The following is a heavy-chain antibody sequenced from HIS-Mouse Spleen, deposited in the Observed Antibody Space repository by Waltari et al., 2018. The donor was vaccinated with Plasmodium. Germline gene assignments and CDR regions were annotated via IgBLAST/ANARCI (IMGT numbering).Heavy chain of an antibody. J-gene: IGHJ3*02. D-gene: IGHD6-13*01. Sequence: EVQLVESGGGLVQPGGSLRLSCAASGFTFSSYWMHWVRHAPGKGLVWVSRINSDGSSTRYVDSGKGRFTISRDNAKNTLYLQMNSLRAEDTAVYYCARTIAAAGTGDAFDMWGQGTMVTVSS. CDR3: ARTIAAAGTGDAFDM. V-gene: IGHV3-74*01. CDR2: INSDGSST. CDR1: GFTFSSYW.